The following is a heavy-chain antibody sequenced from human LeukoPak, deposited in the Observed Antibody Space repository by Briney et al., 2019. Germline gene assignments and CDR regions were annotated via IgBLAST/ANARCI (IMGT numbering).Heavy chain of an antibody. J-gene: IGHJ4*02. V-gene: IGHV3-48*03. CDR3: ARGGGYSSGQLGY. CDR2: ISSSGSTI. Sequence: GGSLRLSCAASGFTFSSYEMNWVRQAPGKGLEWVSYISSSGSTIYYADSVKGRFTISRDNSKNTLYLQMNSLRAEDTAVYYCARGGGYSSGQLGYWGQGTLVTVSS. CDR1: GFTFSSYE. D-gene: IGHD6-19*01.